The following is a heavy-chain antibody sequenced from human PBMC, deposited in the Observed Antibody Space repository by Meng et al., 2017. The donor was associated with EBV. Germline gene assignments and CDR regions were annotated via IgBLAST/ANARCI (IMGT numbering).Heavy chain of an antibody. J-gene: IGHJ4*02. V-gene: IGHV3-73*01. Sequence: EWLVVGCGGGWVWPGGSTKLSVAAAGFTVSGSATHWVRQASGKGLEWVGRIRSKAKSYATAYAASVKGRFTISRDDSKNTAYLQMNSLKTEDTAVYYCTRMSSPLDYWGQGTLVTVSS. CDR2: IRSKAKSYAT. D-gene: IGHD2-2*01. CDR3: TRMSSPLDY. CDR1: GFTVSGSA.